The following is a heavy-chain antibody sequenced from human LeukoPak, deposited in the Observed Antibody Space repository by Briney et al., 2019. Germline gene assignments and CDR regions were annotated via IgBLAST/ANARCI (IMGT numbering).Heavy chain of an antibody. CDR1: GGTFSSYA. CDR2: IIPIFGTA. D-gene: IGHD5-12*01. Sequence: SVKVSCKASGGTFSSYAISWVRQAPGQGLEWMGGIIPIFGTANYAQKFQGRVTITADESTSTAYMELSSLRSEDTAVYYCARVDSGYVENYYYYYMDVWGKGTTVTVSS. CDR3: ARVDSGYVENYYYYYMDV. V-gene: IGHV1-69*13. J-gene: IGHJ6*03.